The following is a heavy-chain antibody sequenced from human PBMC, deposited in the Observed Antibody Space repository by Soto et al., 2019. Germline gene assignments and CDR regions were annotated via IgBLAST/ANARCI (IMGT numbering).Heavy chain of an antibody. V-gene: IGHV3-74*01. Sequence: GGSLRLSCVASGFTFSNYWMHWVRQAPGKGLEWVSRISSDGSSTTYADSVKGRFTISRDNAENSLHLQMNSLRAEDTAVYYCARVRYCSGNSCYSWFDYWGQGTLVTVS. CDR3: ARVRYCSGNSCYSWFDY. J-gene: IGHJ4*02. CDR2: ISSDGSST. CDR1: GFTFSNYW. D-gene: IGHD2-15*01.